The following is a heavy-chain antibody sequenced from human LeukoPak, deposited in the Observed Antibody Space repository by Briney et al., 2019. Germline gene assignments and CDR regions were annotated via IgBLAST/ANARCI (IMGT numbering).Heavy chain of an antibody. CDR2: ISGSGFDT. Sequence: GGSLRLSCTGPGFDFANYAMSWVRQAPGKGLEWISSISGSGFDTYLADSVKGRFTISRDNSRNTLYLHMNSLRADDTATYHCGRGGLPDIVVVVAAPPAYWGQGTQVTVSS. V-gene: IGHV3-23*01. CDR1: GFDFANYA. D-gene: IGHD2-15*01. J-gene: IGHJ4*02. CDR3: GRGGLPDIVVVVAAPPAY.